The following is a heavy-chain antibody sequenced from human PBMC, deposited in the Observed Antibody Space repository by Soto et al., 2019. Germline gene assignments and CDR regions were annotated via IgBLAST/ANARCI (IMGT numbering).Heavy chain of an antibody. CDR1: GFTFSDYY. V-gene: IGHV3-11*01. D-gene: IGHD6-19*01. J-gene: IGHJ4*02. Sequence: QVQLVESGGGLVKPGGSLRLSCAASGFTFSDYYMSWIRQAPGKGLEWVSYITSGSTIYYADSVKGRFTISRDNAMNSLYLQMNSLRAEDTAVYYCAREVEYSSGWFDYWGQGTLVTVSS. CDR2: ITSGSTI. CDR3: AREVEYSSGWFDY.